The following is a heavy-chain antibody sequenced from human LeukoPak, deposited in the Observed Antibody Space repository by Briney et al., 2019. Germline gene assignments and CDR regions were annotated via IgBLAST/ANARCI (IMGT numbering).Heavy chain of an antibody. CDR2: ISSRSSYI. CDR3: AREGRGYSAYDRRGAIDY. Sequence: SGGSLRLSCAASGFTFSSYSMNWVRQAPGKGLEWVSSISSRSSYIYYADSVKGRFTISRDNAKNSLYLQMNSLRAEDTAVYYCAREGRGYSAYDRRGAIDYWGQGTLVTVSS. D-gene: IGHD5-12*01. V-gene: IGHV3-21*01. CDR1: GFTFSSYS. J-gene: IGHJ4*02.